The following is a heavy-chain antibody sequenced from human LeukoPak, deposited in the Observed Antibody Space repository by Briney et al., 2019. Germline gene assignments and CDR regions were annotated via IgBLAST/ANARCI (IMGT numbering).Heavy chain of an antibody. CDR1: GYTFTSYY. J-gene: IGHJ4*02. D-gene: IGHD3-16*02. CDR3: ARASYVWGSYRHFDY. V-gene: IGHV1-46*01. Sequence: RASVKVSCKASGYTFTSYYMHWVRQAPGQGLEWMGIINPSGGSTSYAQKFQGRVTMTRDTSTNTVYMELSSLRSEDAAVYYCARASYVWGSYRHFDYWGQGTLVTVSS. CDR2: INPSGGST.